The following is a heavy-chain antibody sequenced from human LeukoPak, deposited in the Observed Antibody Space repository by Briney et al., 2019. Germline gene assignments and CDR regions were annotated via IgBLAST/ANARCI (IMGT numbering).Heavy chain of an antibody. J-gene: IGHJ4*02. D-gene: IGHD4-11*01. CDR3: AREGSPTVTTVGGDY. CDR1: GYTFTSYY. CDR2: INPSGGST. Sequence: GASVKVSCKASGYTFTSYYMHWVRQAPGQGLEWMGIINPSGGSTSYAQKFQGRVTMTRDTSTSTVYMELSSLRSEDTAVYYCAREGSPTVTTVGGDYWGQGTLVTVSS. V-gene: IGHV1-46*01.